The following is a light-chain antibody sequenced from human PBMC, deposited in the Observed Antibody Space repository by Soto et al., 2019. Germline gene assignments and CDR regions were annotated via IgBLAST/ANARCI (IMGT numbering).Light chain of an antibody. V-gene: IGLV2-14*03. CDR1: SSDVGDFNY. Sequence: QSALTQPASVSGSPGRSVTISCTGTSSDVGDFNYVSWYQHLPGRAPKLIIYDVTKRPSGISYRFSASKSGRTASLTISGLQAEDAADYYCSSYSSSTTHVVFGGGTKVTVL. CDR2: DVT. J-gene: IGLJ2*01. CDR3: SSYSSSTTHVV.